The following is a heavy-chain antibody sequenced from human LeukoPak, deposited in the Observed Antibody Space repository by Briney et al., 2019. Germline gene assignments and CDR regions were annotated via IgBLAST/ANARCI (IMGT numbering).Heavy chain of an antibody. J-gene: IGHJ4*02. V-gene: IGHV3-30-3*01. CDR2: ISYDGSNK. Sequence: GGSLRLSCAASGFTFSSYAMHWVRQAPGKGLEWVAVISYDGSNKYYADSVKGRFTISRDNSKNTLYLQMNSLRAEDTAVYYCARDQGYYYDSSGYLSWGQGTLVTVSS. CDR1: GFTFSSYA. CDR3: ARDQGYYYDSSGYLS. D-gene: IGHD3-22*01.